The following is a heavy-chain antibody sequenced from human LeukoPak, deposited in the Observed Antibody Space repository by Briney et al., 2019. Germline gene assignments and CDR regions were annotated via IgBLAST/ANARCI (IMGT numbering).Heavy chain of an antibody. D-gene: IGHD3-16*02. CDR1: GFTFSNYD. CDR2: IDTAGNT. Sequence: PGGSLRLSCAASGFTFSNYDIHWVRQVTGKRLEWVSSIDTAGNTYYADSLKGRLILSRESVKTSLYLQMDRLGAGDTAVYYCTRERVGVGRLSDLDYWGQGTLVTVCS. J-gene: IGHJ4*02. V-gene: IGHV3-13*04. CDR3: TRERVGVGRLSDLDY.